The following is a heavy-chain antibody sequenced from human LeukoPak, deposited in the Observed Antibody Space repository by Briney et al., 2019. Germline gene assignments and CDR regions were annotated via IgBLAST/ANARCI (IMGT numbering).Heavy chain of an antibody. J-gene: IGHJ4*02. V-gene: IGHV4-59*08. CDR3: ARGNYGVGDLDY. CDR2: IYYSGST. D-gene: IGHD4-17*01. CDR1: GGSISSYY. Sequence: SETLSLTCTVSGGSISSYYWSWIRQPPGKGLEWIGYIYYSGSTNYNPSLKSRVTISVDTSKNQFSLKLSSVTAADTAVYYCARGNYGVGDLDYWGQGTLVTVSS.